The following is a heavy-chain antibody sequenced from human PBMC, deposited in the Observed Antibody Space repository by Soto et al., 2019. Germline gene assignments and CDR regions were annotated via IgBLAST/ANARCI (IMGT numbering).Heavy chain of an antibody. CDR2: IIPNLGIT. D-gene: IGHD3-10*01. CDR3: ARLDRYGSGSYFWPD. J-gene: IGHJ4*02. Sequence: SVKVSCKASGYTFTSYDINWVRQATGQGLEWMGRIIPNLGITNYAQKFQGRVTITGDKSTSTAYMELSSLRSEDTAVYYCARLDRYGSGSYFWPDWGQGTLVTVSS. CDR1: GYTFTSYD. V-gene: IGHV1-69*04.